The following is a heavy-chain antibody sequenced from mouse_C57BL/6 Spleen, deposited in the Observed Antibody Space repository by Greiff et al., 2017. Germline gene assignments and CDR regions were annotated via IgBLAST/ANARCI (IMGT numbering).Heavy chain of an antibody. J-gene: IGHJ4*01. CDR2: IHPNSGST. CDR3: ASNCENYSMDY. V-gene: IGHV1-64*01. CDR1: GYTFTSYW. Sequence: QVQLQQPGAELVKPGASVKLSCKASGYTFTSYWMHWVKPRPGQGLEWIGMIHPNSGSTNYNEKFKSKATLTVDKSSSTAYMQLSSLTSEDSAVYYCASNCENYSMDYWGQGTSVTVSS. D-gene: IGHD4-1*02.